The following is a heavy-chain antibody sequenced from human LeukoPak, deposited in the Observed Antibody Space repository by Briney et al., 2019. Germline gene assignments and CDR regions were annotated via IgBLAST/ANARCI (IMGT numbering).Heavy chain of an antibody. Sequence: QPGRSLRLSCAASGFTFSSYGMHWVRQAPGKGLEWVAVISYDGSNKYYADSVKGRFTISRDNSKSTLYVQMNSLRADDTAVYYCAREAYSGYEGTLPYWGQGTLVTVSS. J-gene: IGHJ4*02. CDR3: AREAYSGYEGTLPY. CDR1: GFTFSSYG. CDR2: ISYDGSNK. D-gene: IGHD5-12*01. V-gene: IGHV3-30*19.